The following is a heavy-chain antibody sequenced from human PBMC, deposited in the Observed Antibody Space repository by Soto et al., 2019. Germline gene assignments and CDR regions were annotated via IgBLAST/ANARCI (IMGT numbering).Heavy chain of an antibody. V-gene: IGHV3-74*01. CDR1: GFTFSSYW. Sequence: GGSLRLSCAASGFTFSSYWMHWVRQAPGKGLVWVSRINSDGSNTNYADSVKGRFTISKDNAKNTLYLQMNTLRAEDTAVYYCATGYSSIYTYTLGHWGQG. CDR2: INSDGSNT. J-gene: IGHJ1*01. CDR3: ATGYSSIYTYTLGH. D-gene: IGHD6-13*01.